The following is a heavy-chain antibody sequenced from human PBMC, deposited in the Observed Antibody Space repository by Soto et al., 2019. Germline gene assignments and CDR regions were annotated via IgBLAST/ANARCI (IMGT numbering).Heavy chain of an antibody. CDR1: GGSISSYY. Sequence: QVQLQESGPGLVKPSETLSLPCTVSGGSISSYYWSWIRQPPGKGLEWIGYIYYSGRTNYNPSLKSRVTISVDTSKNQFALKLSSVTAADTAVYYCARDVRYYFDYWGQGTLVTVSS. V-gene: IGHV4-59*01. CDR3: ARDVRYYFDY. J-gene: IGHJ4*02. CDR2: IYYSGRT.